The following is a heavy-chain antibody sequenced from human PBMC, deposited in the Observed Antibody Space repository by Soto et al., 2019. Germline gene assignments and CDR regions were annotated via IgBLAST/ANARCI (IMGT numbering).Heavy chain of an antibody. J-gene: IGHJ4*02. CDR3: ARVQHQTRYYASTGWTSEHDY. CDR1: GYTFSNYG. Sequence: ASVKVSCKASGYTFSNYGISWVRQAPGQGLEWMGWISAYNGNANYAQMLQGRVTMTTDTSTSTAYMELMSLRSDDTAVYYCARVQHQTRYYASTGWTSEHDYWGQGTLVTVSS. CDR2: ISAYNGNA. D-gene: IGHD3-22*01. V-gene: IGHV1-18*01.